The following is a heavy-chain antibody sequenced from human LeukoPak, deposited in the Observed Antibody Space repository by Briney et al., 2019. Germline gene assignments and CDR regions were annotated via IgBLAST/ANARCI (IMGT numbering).Heavy chain of an antibody. CDR2: ISSSSSYI. J-gene: IGHJ4*02. CDR1: GFTFSNYN. CDR3: ARDSIAAPYFDY. V-gene: IGHV3-21*01. D-gene: IGHD6-6*01. Sequence: GGSLRLSCAASGFTFSNYNMNWVRQAPGKGLEWVSSISSSSSYIYYADSVKGRFTISRDNAKDSLYLQMNSLRAEDTAVYYCARDSIAAPYFDYWGQGTLVTVSS.